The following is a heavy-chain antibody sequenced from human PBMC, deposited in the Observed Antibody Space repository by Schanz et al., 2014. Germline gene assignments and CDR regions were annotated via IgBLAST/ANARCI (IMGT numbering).Heavy chain of an antibody. J-gene: IGHJ5*02. D-gene: IGHD2-2*01. V-gene: IGHV1-18*01. Sequence: QVQLVQSGREVKKPGASVKVSCKASGYTFTTYGISWVRQAPGQGLEWMGWISDYNGNTNYAQKLQGRVTMTTDTSTSTAYMELRSLRSDDTAVYYCARGSPPYCTSTSCYLEPWGQGTLVTVSS. CDR2: ISDYNGNT. CDR3: ARGSPPYCTSTSCYLEP. CDR1: GYTFTTYG.